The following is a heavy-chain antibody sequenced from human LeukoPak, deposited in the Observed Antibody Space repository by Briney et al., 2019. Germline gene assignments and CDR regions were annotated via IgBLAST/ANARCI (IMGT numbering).Heavy chain of an antibody. V-gene: IGHV3-23*01. CDR1: GFTFSSCA. CDR2: ISGSGGST. D-gene: IGHD2-15*01. Sequence: GGSLRLSCAASGFTFSSCAMSWVRQAPGKGLEWVSTISGSGGSTYYADSVKGRFTISRDNSKNTLYLQMNSLRAEDTAVYYCAKDGAWVGSGGSHDIWGQGTMVTVSS. J-gene: IGHJ3*02. CDR3: AKDGAWVGSGGSHDI.